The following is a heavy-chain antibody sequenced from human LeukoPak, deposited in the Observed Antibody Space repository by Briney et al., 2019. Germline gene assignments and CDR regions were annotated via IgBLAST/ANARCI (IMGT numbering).Heavy chain of an antibody. Sequence: PGGSLRLSCAASGFTFDDYAMHWVRQAPGKGLEWVSGISWNSGSIGYADSVKGRFTISRDNAKNSLYLQMNSLRAEDTALYYCAKDSSTVTTSSDAFDIWGQGTMVTVS. CDR3: AKDSSTVTTSSDAFDI. CDR1: GFTFDDYA. CDR2: ISWNSGSI. V-gene: IGHV3-9*01. D-gene: IGHD4-17*01. J-gene: IGHJ3*02.